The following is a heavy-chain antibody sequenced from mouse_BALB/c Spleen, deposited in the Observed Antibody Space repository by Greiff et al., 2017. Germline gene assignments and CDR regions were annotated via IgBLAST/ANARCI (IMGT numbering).Heavy chain of an antibody. V-gene: IGHV3-2*02. D-gene: IGHD2-2*01. J-gene: IGHJ2*01. CDR1: GYSITSDYA. Sequence: DVKLVESGPGLVKPSQSLSLTCTVTGYSITSDYAWNWIRQFPGNKLEWMGYISYSGSTSYNPSLKSRISITRDTSKNQFFLQLNSVTTEDTATYYCARGYDYWGQGTTLTVSS. CDR3: ARGYDY. CDR2: ISYSGST.